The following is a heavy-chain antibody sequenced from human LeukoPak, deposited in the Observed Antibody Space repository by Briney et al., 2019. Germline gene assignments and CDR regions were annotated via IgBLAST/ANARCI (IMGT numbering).Heavy chain of an antibody. CDR2: ISRSGTTI. J-gene: IGHJ3*02. CDR1: GFTFRSYE. CDR3: ARGGIYDLDDSFDI. Sequence: GGSLRLSCEDSGFTFRSYEMNWVRQAPGKGLECVAYISRSGTTIHYADSLKGRLSISRDNAESTLYLQMSNLRADDTAVYYCARGGIYDLDDSFDIWGQGTVVTVSS. V-gene: IGHV3-48*03. D-gene: IGHD6-13*01.